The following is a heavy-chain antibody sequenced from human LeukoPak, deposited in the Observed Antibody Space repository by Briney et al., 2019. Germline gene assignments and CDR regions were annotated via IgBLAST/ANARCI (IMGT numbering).Heavy chain of an antibody. Sequence: GGSLRLSCAASGSTFSSYSMNWVRQAAGKWLEWVSSISRSSSYIYYADSVKGRFTISRDNAKNSLYLQMNSLRAEDTAVYYCARDRWAAGKLIVTGANWFDPWGQGTLVTVSS. J-gene: IGHJ5*02. CDR1: GSTFSSYS. CDR2: ISRSSSYI. V-gene: IGHV3-21*01. D-gene: IGHD6-13*01. CDR3: ARDRWAAGKLIVTGANWFDP.